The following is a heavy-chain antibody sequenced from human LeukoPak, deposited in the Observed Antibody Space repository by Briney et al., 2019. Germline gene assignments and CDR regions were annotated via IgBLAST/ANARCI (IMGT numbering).Heavy chain of an antibody. V-gene: IGHV3-23*01. Sequence: GGSLRLSCAASGFTFSNTAMSWVRQTPGKGLEWVATMSAYNDRTHYADSVRGRFTVSRDNSKNTPSLQMNSLREDDTAVYYCAQELSDIFVVRTDSWGQGTLVTVSS. CDR2: MSAYNDRT. J-gene: IGHJ4*02. D-gene: IGHD3-9*01. CDR3: AQELSDIFVVRTDS. CDR1: GFTFSNTA.